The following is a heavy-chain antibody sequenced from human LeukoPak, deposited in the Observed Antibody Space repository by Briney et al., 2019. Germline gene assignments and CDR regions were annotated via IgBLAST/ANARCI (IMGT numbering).Heavy chain of an antibody. D-gene: IGHD6-13*01. CDR3: ARQVAAAGTLNWFDP. CDR2: IYYSGST. Sequence: SETLSLTCAVYGGSFSGYYWSWIRQPPGKGLEWIGYIYYSGSTNYNPSLKSRVTISVDTSKNQFSLKLSSVTAADTAVYYCARQVAAAGTLNWFDPWGQGTLVTVSS. CDR1: GGSFSGYY. J-gene: IGHJ5*02. V-gene: IGHV4-59*08.